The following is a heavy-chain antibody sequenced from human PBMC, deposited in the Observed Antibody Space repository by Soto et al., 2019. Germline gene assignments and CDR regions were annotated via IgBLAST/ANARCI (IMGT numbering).Heavy chain of an antibody. Sequence: QVQLVESGGGVVQPGRSLRLSCAAAGFTFSSYGMHWVRQAPGTGLEWVAVMSYDGSKYYADTVKGRFTISRDNSKNTLYLQMNSLRVEDSAMYYCAQDGRSGSVTRPDHWGQGTLVTVSS. J-gene: IGHJ4*02. D-gene: IGHD1-26*01. CDR3: AQDGRSGSVTRPDH. CDR2: MSYDGSK. V-gene: IGHV3-30*18. CDR1: GFTFSSYG.